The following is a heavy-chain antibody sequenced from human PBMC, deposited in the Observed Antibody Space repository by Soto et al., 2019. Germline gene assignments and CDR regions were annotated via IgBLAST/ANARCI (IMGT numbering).Heavy chain of an antibody. CDR1: GGTFSSYT. V-gene: IGHV1-69*02. Sequence: SVKVSCKASGGTFSSYTISWVRQAPGQGLEWMGRIIPILGIANYAQKFQGRVTITADKSTSTAYMELSSLRSEDTAVYYCARAVPLGFCISTSCPDYYYYYYGMDVWGQGTTVTVSS. CDR3: ARAVPLGFCISTSCPDYYYYYYGMDV. CDR2: IIPILGIA. D-gene: IGHD2-2*01. J-gene: IGHJ6*02.